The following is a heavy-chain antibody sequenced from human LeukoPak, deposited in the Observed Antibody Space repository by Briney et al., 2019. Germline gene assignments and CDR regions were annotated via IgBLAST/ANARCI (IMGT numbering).Heavy chain of an antibody. J-gene: IGHJ4*02. CDR1: GFTFSSYA. CDR2: IFGSGGSA. Sequence: GGSLRLSCTASGFTFSSYAMYWVRQAQGKGLEWVSGIFGSGGSAHYADSVKGRFTISRDNSQNTVYLQMNSLRAEDTAVYYCGKTTTGYSSGRNPAWPVDYWGQGTLVTVSS. V-gene: IGHV3-23*01. CDR3: GKTTTGYSSGRNPAWPVDY. D-gene: IGHD6-19*01.